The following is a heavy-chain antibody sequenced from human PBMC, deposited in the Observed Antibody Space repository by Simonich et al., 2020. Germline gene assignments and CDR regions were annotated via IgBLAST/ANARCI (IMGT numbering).Heavy chain of an antibody. CDR3: PRQRVLMVYAIDY. CDR2: IFYSRST. D-gene: IGHD2-8*01. V-gene: IGHV4-39*01. CDR1: GGSISSSSYY. J-gene: IGHJ4*02. Sequence: QLQLQESGPGLVKPSETLSLTCTVSGGSISSSSYYWGWIRQPPGEGLGWIGSIFYSRSTDYNPPLKRRFTISVDTSKNQFSLKLSSVTAADTAVYYCPRQRVLMVYAIDYWGQGTLVTVSS.